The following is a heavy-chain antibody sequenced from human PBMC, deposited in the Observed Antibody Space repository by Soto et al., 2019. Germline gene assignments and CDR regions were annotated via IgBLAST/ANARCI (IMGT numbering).Heavy chain of an antibody. D-gene: IGHD6-19*01. J-gene: IGHJ5*02. CDR3: AGTPGIAVAGFFAGTGWFDP. CDR1: GYTFTSYD. V-gene: IGHV1-8*01. Sequence: QVQLVQSGAEVKKPGASVKVSCKASGYTFTSYDINWVRQATGQGLEWMGWMNPNSGNTGYAQKFQSRVTMTRNTSISTAYMELSSLRSEDTAVYYCAGTPGIAVAGFFAGTGWFDPWGQGTLVTVSS. CDR2: MNPNSGNT.